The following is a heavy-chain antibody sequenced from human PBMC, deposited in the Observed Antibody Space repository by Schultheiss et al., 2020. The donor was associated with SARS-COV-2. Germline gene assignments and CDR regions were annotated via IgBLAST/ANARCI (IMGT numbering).Heavy chain of an antibody. D-gene: IGHD6-19*01. V-gene: IGHV1-69*04. Sequence: SVKVSCKASGGTFSSYAISWVRQAPGQGLEWMGRIIPILGIANYAQKFQGRVTITRDTSASTAYMELSSLRSEDTAVYYCASKLAVAEAFDIWGQGTMVTVSS. CDR3: ASKLAVAEAFDI. J-gene: IGHJ3*02. CDR1: GGTFSSYA. CDR2: IIPILGIA.